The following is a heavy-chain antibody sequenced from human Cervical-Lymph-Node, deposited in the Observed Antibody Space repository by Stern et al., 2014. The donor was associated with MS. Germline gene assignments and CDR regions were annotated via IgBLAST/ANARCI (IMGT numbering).Heavy chain of an antibody. Sequence: QLQLQESGPGLVKPSQTLSLTCTVSGGSISSGSYYWSWIRQPAGKGLEWIGRIYTSGSTNYNPSLKSRVTISVDPSKNQFSLKLSSVTAADTAVYYCARDFDYWGQGTLVTVSS. J-gene: IGHJ4*02. CDR1: GGSISSGSYY. CDR2: IYTSGST. V-gene: IGHV4-61*02. CDR3: ARDFDY.